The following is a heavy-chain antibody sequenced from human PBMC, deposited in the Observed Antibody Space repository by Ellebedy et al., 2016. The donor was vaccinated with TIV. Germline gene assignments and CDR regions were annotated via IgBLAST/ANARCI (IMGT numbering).Heavy chain of an antibody. CDR3: AADSSRSGSYWPDWFDP. CDR1: GYTFTAYH. CDR2: INPNSGGT. Sequence: ASVKVSCKTSGYTFTAYHIHWVRQAPGQGLEWMGWINPNSGGTNYAQKFQGRVTMTRDTSISTAYMELSRLRSEDTAVYYCAADSSRSGSYWPDWFDPWGQGTLVTVSS. J-gene: IGHJ5*02. V-gene: IGHV1-2*02. D-gene: IGHD1-26*01.